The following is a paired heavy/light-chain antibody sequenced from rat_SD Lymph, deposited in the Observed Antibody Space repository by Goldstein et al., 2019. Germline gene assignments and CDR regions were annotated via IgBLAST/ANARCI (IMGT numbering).Heavy chain of an antibody. D-gene: IGHD1-3*01. V-gene: IGHV2-41*01. CDR2: IWNTGGT. Sequence: QVQLKESGPGLVQPSQTLSLTCTVAGFSLTSYNVHWVRQPPGKGLEWMGVIWNTGGTRYNSALKSRLSISKDTSKSQVFLKMNSLQTEDTATYYCARDLTHWGQGVMVTVSS. CDR1: GFSLTSYN. CDR3: ARDLTH. J-gene: IGHJ2*01.
Light chain of an antibody. CDR1: QDIGNY. Sequence: DIQMTQSPSSLPASLGDRVTITCRASQDIGNYLRWFQQKPGKSPRLMIYGATNLANGVPSRFSGSRSGSDYSLTINSLESEDMAIYYCLQHNEYPRTFGGGTKLELK. J-gene: IGKJ1*01. CDR2: GAT. CDR3: LQHNEYPRT. V-gene: IGKV14S18*01.